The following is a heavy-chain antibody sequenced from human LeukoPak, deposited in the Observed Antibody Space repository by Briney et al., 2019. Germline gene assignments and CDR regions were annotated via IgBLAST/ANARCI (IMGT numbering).Heavy chain of an antibody. Sequence: GGSLRLFCAASGFTFSSYSMRGARQAPARGLEGVSVISSSGGATFLEDSVKGRFNIYRDNYKNALSLQMNSLRAEDTAIYYCARDAMVRGVDYFCYWGQGTLVTGSS. CDR2: ISSSGGAT. J-gene: IGHJ4*02. D-gene: IGHD3-10*01. V-gene: IGHV3-23*01. CDR3: ARDAMVRGVDYFCY. CDR1: GFTFSSYS.